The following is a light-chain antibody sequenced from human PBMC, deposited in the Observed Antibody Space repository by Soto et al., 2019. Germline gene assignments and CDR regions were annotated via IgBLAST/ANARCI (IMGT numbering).Light chain of an antibody. Sequence: KVMSPFPFTLSESRGKRATLSYMASQSVRSTYLAWYQQKPGQAPRLLIYGASNRATGIPARFSGSGSGTEFTLSICSLQSEDFAVYYCQQYNNWWTFGQGTKVDI. V-gene: IGKV3D-15*01. CDR1: QSVRSTY. CDR2: GAS. J-gene: IGKJ1*01. CDR3: QQYNNWWT.